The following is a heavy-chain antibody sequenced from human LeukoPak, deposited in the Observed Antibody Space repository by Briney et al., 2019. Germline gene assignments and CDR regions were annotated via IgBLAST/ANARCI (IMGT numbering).Heavy chain of an antibody. CDR2: INHSGNT. CDR1: GGSFSGYY. Sequence: PSETLSLTCAVYGGSFSGYYWSWIRQPPGKGLEWIGEINHSGNTNYNPSLKSRVTISVDTSKNQFSLKLSSVTAADTAVYYCAGEYSQWSGAFDIWGQGTMVTVSS. J-gene: IGHJ3*02. CDR3: AGEYSQWSGAFDI. D-gene: IGHD6-6*01. V-gene: IGHV4-34*01.